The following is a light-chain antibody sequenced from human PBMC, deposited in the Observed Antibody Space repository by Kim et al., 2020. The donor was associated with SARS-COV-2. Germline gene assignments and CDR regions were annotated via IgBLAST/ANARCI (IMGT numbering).Light chain of an antibody. CDR3: QVWDSAVV. CDR1: NIGSKS. V-gene: IGLV3-21*04. J-gene: IGLJ2*01. Sequence: ATGKTARITCGGNNIGSKSVHWYQQKPGQAPVLVIYYDSDRPSGIPERFSGSNSGNTATLTISRVEAGDEADYYCQVWDSAVVFGGGTQLTVL. CDR2: YDS.